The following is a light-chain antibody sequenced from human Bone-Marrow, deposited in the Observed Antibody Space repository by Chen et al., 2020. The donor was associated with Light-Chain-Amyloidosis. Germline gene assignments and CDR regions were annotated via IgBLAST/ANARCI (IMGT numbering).Light chain of an antibody. J-gene: IGLJ2*01. Sequence: QSVLTQPPSASGTPGQRVTISCSGSSSNIGSNTVNWYQQLPGTAPKLLIYSNNQRPSGVPDRFSCSKSGTSASLAISGLQSEDEADDYCAAWDDSRNGVVFGGGTKLTVL. CDR1: SSNIGSNT. CDR2: SNN. CDR3: AAWDDSRNGVV. V-gene: IGLV1-44*01.